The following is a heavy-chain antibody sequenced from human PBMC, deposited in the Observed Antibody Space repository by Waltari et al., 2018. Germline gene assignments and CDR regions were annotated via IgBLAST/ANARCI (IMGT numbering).Heavy chain of an antibody. D-gene: IGHD3-3*01. CDR1: GFTFSSYS. Sequence: EVQLVESGGGLVQPGGSLRLSCAASGFTFSSYSMNWVRQAPGKGMEWVQYISSSSSTEYYADSVKGRFTISRDNAKNSLYLQMNSLRAEDTAVYYCARGRPNDFWIYYFDYWGQGTLVTVSS. V-gene: IGHV3-48*04. J-gene: IGHJ4*02. CDR2: ISSSSSTE. CDR3: ARGRPNDFWIYYFDY.